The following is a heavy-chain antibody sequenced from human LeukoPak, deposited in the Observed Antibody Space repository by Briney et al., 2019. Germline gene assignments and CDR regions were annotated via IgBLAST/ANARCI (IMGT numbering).Heavy chain of an antibody. CDR1: GVSITNYY. CDR2: IYYSGST. V-gene: IGHV4-59*08. CDR3: ARHAPTATFPMDV. J-gene: IGHJ6*02. Sequence: SSETLSLTCTVSGVSITNYYWSWIRQPPGKELEWIGYIYYSGSTNYNPSLKSRVTISVDTSKNQFSLKVTSVTAADTAVYYCARHAPTATFPMDVWGQGTTVTVSS. D-gene: IGHD2/OR15-2a*01.